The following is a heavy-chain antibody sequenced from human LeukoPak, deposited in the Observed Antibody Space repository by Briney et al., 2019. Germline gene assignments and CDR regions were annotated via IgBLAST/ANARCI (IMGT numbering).Heavy chain of an antibody. CDR1: GYDFTSYA. CDR2: INAGNGNT. J-gene: IGHJ6*02. V-gene: IGHV1-3*01. Sequence: ASVKVSCKASGYDFTSYAMHWVRQAPGQRLEWMGWINAGNGNTKYSQKFQDRVTVTRDTSISTAYMELSRLRSDDTAVYYCVRGIAIAAAGIGYYGMDVWGQGTTVTVSS. CDR3: VRGIAIAAAGIGYYGMDV. D-gene: IGHD6-13*01.